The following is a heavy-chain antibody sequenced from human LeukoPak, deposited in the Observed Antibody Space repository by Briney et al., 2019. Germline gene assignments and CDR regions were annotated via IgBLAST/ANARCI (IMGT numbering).Heavy chain of an antibody. CDR1: GFTFDDYG. Sequence: GGSLRLSCAASGFTFDDYGMSWVRQAPGKGLEWVSGINWNGGSTGYADSVKGRFTISRDNAKNSLYLQMNSLRAEDTAVYYCAKGDYGDYAIDYWGQGTLVTVSS. V-gene: IGHV3-20*04. J-gene: IGHJ4*02. D-gene: IGHD4-17*01. CDR2: INWNGGST. CDR3: AKGDYGDYAIDY.